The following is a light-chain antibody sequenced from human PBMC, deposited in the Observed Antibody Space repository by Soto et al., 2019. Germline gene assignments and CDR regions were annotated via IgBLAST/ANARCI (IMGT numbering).Light chain of an antibody. CDR1: SGDVGGYNY. J-gene: IGLJ1*01. Sequence: QSALTQPPSASGSPGQSVTISCTGTSGDVGGYNYVSWYQQQPGNAPKLMIYEVTKRPSGVPDRFSGSKSGNTASLTVSGLQAEDEADYYCSSYAGSNNRYVFGLGTKLTVL. V-gene: IGLV2-8*01. CDR2: EVT. CDR3: SSYAGSNNRYV.